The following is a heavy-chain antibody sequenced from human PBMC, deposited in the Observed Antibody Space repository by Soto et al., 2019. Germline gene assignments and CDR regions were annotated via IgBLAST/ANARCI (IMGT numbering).Heavy chain of an antibody. D-gene: IGHD3-10*01. J-gene: IGHJ5*02. Sequence: QVQLVQSGAEVKKPGASVKVSCKASEYTFTGYYMHWVRQAPGQGLEWMGWINPNSGGTNYAQKFQGRVTMTRDTSISTAYMELSRLRSDDTAVYYCARGVYYGSGSHPGWFDPWGQGTLVTVSS. CDR2: INPNSGGT. V-gene: IGHV1-2*02. CDR3: ARGVYYGSGSHPGWFDP. CDR1: EYTFTGYY.